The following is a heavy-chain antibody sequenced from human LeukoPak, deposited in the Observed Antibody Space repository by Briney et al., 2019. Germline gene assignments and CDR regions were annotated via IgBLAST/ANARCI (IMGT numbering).Heavy chain of an antibody. CDR1: GYTLTELS. J-gene: IGHJ3*02. CDR2: FDPEDGET. D-gene: IGHD3-10*01. V-gene: IGHV1-24*01. CDR3: ATPPIMVRGVIHDAFDI. Sequence: GASVKVSCKVSGYTLTELSMHWVRQAPGKGLEWMGGFDPEDGETIYAQKFQGRVTMTEDTSTDTAYMELSSLRSEDTAVYYCATPPIMVRGVIHDAFDIWGQGTMVTVSS.